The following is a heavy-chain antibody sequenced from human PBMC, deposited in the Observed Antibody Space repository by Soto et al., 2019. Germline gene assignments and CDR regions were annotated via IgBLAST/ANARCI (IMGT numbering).Heavy chain of an antibody. D-gene: IGHD1-26*01. CDR3: AKSPPGCYFPFDY. V-gene: IGHV3-30*18. Sequence: QVQLVESGGGVVQPGRSLRLSCAASGFTFSSYGMHWVRQAPGKGLEWVAVISYDGSNKYYADSVKGRFTISRDNSKNTLYLQMNSLRAEDTAVYYCAKSPPGCYFPFDYWGQGTLVTVSS. CDR2: ISYDGSNK. J-gene: IGHJ4*02. CDR1: GFTFSSYG.